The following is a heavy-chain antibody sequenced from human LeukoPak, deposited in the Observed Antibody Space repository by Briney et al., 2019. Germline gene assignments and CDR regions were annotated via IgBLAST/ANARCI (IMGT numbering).Heavy chain of an antibody. CDR1: GYTFTSYY. CDR3: ARDLLRSGNYYYGMDV. Sequence: GASVKVSCKASGYTFTSYYMHWVRQAPGQGLEWMGIINPSGGSTSYAQKFQGRVTMTRDTSTSTVYMELSSLRSEDTAVYYCARDLLRSGNYYYGMDVWGQGTTVTVSS. V-gene: IGHV1-46*01. CDR2: INPSGGST. J-gene: IGHJ6*02. D-gene: IGHD3-3*01.